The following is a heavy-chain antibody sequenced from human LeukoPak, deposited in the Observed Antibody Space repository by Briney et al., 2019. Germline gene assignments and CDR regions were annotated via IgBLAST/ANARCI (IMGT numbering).Heavy chain of an antibody. CDR2: ISSNGGST. CDR1: GFTFSSYA. V-gene: IGHV3-64*01. D-gene: IGHD3-3*01. J-gene: IGHJ4*02. Sequence: GGSLRLSCAASGFTFSSYAMHWVRQAPGKGLEYVSAISSNGGSTYYANSVKGRFTISRDNSKNTLYLQMGSLRADDTAVYYCARDSLMEPDPNYDFWSGYYSPFDYWGQGTLVTVSS. CDR3: ARDSLMEPDPNYDFWSGYYSPFDY.